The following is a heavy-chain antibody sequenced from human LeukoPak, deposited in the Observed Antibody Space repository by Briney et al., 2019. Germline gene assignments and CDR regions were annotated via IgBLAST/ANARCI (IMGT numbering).Heavy chain of an antibody. V-gene: IGHV3-74*01. CDR3: ARFYCSSTSCLEDY. CDR2: INSDGSST. D-gene: IGHD2-2*01. Sequence: VRQAPXXXLVWVXRINSDGSSTSYADSVKGRFTISRDNAKNTLYLQMNSLRAEDTAVYYCARFYCSSTSCLEDYWGQGTLVTVSS. J-gene: IGHJ4*02.